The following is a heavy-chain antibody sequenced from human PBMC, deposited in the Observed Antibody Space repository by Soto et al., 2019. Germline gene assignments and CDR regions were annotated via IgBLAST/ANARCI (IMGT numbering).Heavy chain of an antibody. CDR1: GYTFTGYY. V-gene: IGHV1-2*04. D-gene: IGHD3-10*01. CDR2: INPNSGGT. CDR3: ARDACEGCITMVRGDPLYGMDV. J-gene: IGHJ6*02. Sequence: ASVKVSCKASGYTFTGYYMHWVRQAPGQGLEWMGWINPNSGGTNYAQKFQGWVTMTRDTSISTAYMELSRLRSDDTAVYYCARDACEGCITMVRGDPLYGMDVWGQGTTVTVSS.